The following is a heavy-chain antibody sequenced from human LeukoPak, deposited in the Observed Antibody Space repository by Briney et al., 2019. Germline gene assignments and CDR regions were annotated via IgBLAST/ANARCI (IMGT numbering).Heavy chain of an antibody. V-gene: IGHV1-2*02. J-gene: IGHJ4*02. CDR3: ARGEEMATISPFDY. D-gene: IGHD5-24*01. CDR1: XYTFTGYX. CDR2: XNPXXGGT. Sequence: ASVKVSCKAXXYTFTGYXXXXXXXXXGXXXXXXXWXNPXXGGTNYXQXXXXXVXMXXXTXXSTAYMELSRLRSEDTAVYYCARGEEMATISPFDYWGQGTLVTVSS.